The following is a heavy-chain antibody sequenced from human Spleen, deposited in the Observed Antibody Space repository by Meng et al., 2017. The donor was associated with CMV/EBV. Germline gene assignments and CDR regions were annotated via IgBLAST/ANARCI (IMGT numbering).Heavy chain of an antibody. CDR3: ARGGYDRSGYYPPFDY. J-gene: IGHJ4*02. CDR1: GFTFSYYG. D-gene: IGHD3-22*01. CDR2: IQYDGSTK. Sequence: GESLKISCEASGFTFSYYGMHWVRQAPGKGLDWVAFIQYDGSTKYYGESVKGRFTISRDNAKKSLFLQMNSMRVEDTAFYYCARGGYDRSGYYPPFDYWGQGTLVTVSS. V-gene: IGHV3-30*02.